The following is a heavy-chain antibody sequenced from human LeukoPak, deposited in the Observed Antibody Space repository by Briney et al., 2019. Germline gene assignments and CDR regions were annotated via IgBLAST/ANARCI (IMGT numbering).Heavy chain of an antibody. CDR3: AREQVEMATINDAFDI. CDR1: GFTFSSYS. J-gene: IGHJ3*02. V-gene: IGHV3-21*01. D-gene: IGHD5-24*01. CDR2: ISSSSSYI. Sequence: AGGSLRLSCAASGFTFSSYSMNWVRQAPGKGLEWVSSISSSSSYIYYADSVKGRFTISRDNAKNSLYLQMNSLRAEDTAVYYCAREQVEMATINDAFDIWGQGTMVTVSS.